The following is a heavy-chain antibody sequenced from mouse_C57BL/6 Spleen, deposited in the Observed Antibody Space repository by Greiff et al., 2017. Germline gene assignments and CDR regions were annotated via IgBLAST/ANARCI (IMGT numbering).Heavy chain of an antibody. CDR1: GFSINSDCY. Sequence: EVKLVESGPSLVRPSQTLSLTCTVTGFSINSDCYWIWIRQFPGNKLEYIGYTFYSGITYYNTSLESRTYITRDTSTNQFSLKLSSVTTEDTATYYCARTSLPCWYFEVWGTGTTVTVSS. CDR3: ARTSLPCWYFEV. CDR2: TFYSGIT. D-gene: IGHD2-10*01. J-gene: IGHJ1*03. V-gene: IGHV3-3*01.